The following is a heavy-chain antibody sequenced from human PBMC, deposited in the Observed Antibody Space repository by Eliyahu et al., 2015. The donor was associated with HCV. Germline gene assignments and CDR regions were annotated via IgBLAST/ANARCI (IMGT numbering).Heavy chain of an antibody. V-gene: IGHV1-3*01. CDR3: ARFPYSEDEGFWPHTNYGMDV. J-gene: IGHJ6*02. CDR2: INAGNGNT. D-gene: IGHD3-3*01. CDR1: GYTFTSYA. Sequence: AEVKKPGASVKVSCKASGYTFTSYAMHWVRQAPGQRLEWMGWINAGNGNTKYSQKFQGRVTITRDTSASTAYMELSSLRSEDTAVYYCARFPYSEDEGFWPHTNYGMDVWGQGTTVTVSS.